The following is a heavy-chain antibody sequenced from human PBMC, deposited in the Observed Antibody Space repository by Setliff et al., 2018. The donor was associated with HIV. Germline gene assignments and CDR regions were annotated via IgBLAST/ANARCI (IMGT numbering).Heavy chain of an antibody. CDR3: ARDWNHYFYYMDV. CDR1: GGSISNDY. J-gene: IGHJ6*03. D-gene: IGHD1-1*01. CDR2: INHSGST. V-gene: IGHV4-59*12. Sequence: SLTCTVSGGSISNDYWGWVRQPPGKGLEWIGEINHSGSTNYNPSLKSRVTISVDTSKNQFSLKLTSVTAADTAVYYCARDWNHYFYYMDVWGKGTTVTVSS.